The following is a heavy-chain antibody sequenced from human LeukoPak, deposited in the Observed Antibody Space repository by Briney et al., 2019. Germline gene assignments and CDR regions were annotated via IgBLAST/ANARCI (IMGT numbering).Heavy chain of an antibody. CDR3: ASWNPIAVAGTQWFDP. CDR1: GGSISYYY. D-gene: IGHD6-19*01. CDR2: ISYSGNT. J-gene: IGHJ5*02. Sequence: SETLSLTCTVSGGSISYYYWSWIRQPPGKGLEWIGYISYSGNTNYNPSLKSRVTISVDMSKNQFSLKLSSVTAADTAVYYCASWNPIAVAGTQWFDPWGQGTLVTVSS. V-gene: IGHV4-59*12.